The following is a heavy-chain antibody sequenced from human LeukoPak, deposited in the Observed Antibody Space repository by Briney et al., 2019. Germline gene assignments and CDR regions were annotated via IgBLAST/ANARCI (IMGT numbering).Heavy chain of an antibody. D-gene: IGHD2-2*01. CDR2: ISSSSSYI. Sequence: PGGSLRLSCAASGFTFSSYSMNWVRQAPGKGLEWVSSISSSSSYIYYADSVKGRFTISRDNAKNSLYLQMNSLRAEDTAVYYCARSLCSSTSCYDVGRAFDIWGQGTMVTVSS. CDR1: GFTFSSYS. CDR3: ARSLCSSTSCYDVGRAFDI. J-gene: IGHJ3*02. V-gene: IGHV3-21*01.